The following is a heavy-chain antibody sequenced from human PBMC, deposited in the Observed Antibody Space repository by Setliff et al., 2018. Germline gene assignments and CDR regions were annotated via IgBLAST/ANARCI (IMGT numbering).Heavy chain of an antibody. CDR1: GGSFSGYY. CDR2: INHSGST. D-gene: IGHD3-3*01. CDR3: ARAGPTVTFFRVLVISWWDP. Sequence: SETLSLTCAVYGGSFSGYYWSWIRQPPGKGLEWIGEINHSGSTNYNPSLKSRVTISVDMSKNQFSLKLSSVTAADTATYYCARAGPTVTFFRVLVISWWDPWGQGSLVTVSS. V-gene: IGHV4-34*01. J-gene: IGHJ5*02.